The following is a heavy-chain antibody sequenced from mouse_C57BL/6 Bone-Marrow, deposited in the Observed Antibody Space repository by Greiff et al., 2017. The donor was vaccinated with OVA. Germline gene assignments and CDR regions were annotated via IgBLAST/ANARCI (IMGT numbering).Heavy chain of an antibody. V-gene: IGHV5-12*01. Sequence: EVNLVESGGGLVQPGGSLKLSCAASGFTFSDYYMYWVRQTPEKRLEWVAYISNGGGSTYYPDTVKGRFTISRDNAKNTLYLQMSRLKSEDTAMYYCARHYSKRGYFDYWGQGTTLTVSS. CDR3: ARHYSKRGYFDY. CDR2: ISNGGGST. D-gene: IGHD2-5*01. J-gene: IGHJ2*01. CDR1: GFTFSDYY.